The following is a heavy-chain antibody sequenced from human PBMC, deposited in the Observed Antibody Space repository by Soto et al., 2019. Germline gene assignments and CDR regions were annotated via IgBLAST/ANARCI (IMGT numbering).Heavy chain of an antibody. V-gene: IGHV1-2*02. CDR2: INRDSGGT. J-gene: IGHJ4*02. CDR1: GYTFTGYY. D-gene: IGHD3-10*01. Sequence: ASVKVSSKAPGYTFTGYYMQWVRHAPGQGLEWMGWINRDSGGTNYAEKFQGRVTLTRDTSISTAYMELSRLRSDVTAVYYCARDWDYYGSGSYYGYWGQGTLVTVSS. CDR3: ARDWDYYGSGSYYGY.